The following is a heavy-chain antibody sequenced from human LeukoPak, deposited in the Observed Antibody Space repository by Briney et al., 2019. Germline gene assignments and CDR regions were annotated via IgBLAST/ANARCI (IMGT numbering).Heavy chain of an antibody. CDR1: GGSISSYY. Sequence: PSETLSLTCTVSGGSISSYYLSWIRQPPGKGLEWIGYAYFSGSTNYNPSLKSRVTISVDTSKNQFSLKLSSVTAADTAVYYCAIRTGTYPYYFDYWGQGTLVTVSS. CDR3: AIRTGTYPYYFDY. CDR2: AYFSGST. D-gene: IGHD1-26*01. J-gene: IGHJ4*02. V-gene: IGHV4-59*01.